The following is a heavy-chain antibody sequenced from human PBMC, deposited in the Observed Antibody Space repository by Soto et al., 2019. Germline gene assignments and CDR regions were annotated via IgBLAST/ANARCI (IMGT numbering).Heavy chain of an antibody. CDR3: ARTDGSGSVDY. CDR2: IYYSGST. D-gene: IGHD3-10*01. Sequence: SETLSLTCTVSGGSISSGGYYWSWIRQHPGKGLEWIGYIYYSGSTYYNPSLKSRVTISVDTSKNQFSLKLSSVTAADTAVYYCARTDGSGSVDYWGQGTLVTVSS. V-gene: IGHV4-31*03. CDR1: GGSISSGGYY. J-gene: IGHJ4*02.